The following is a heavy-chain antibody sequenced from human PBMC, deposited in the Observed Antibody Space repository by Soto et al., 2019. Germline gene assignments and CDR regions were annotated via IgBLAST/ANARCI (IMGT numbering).Heavy chain of an antibody. Sequence: QITLTESGPTLVKPAQTLTLTCTFSGFSLTSPGEAVAWIRQSPGKALEWLALIYWDDDKRYSPSLRNRLSIAMDTSKNQVILTLTNVIPVDTGTYFCAHSVDEVRPNAFDFCGQGKKVNVAS. CDR2: IYWDDDK. CDR3: AHSVDEVRPNAFDF. V-gene: IGHV2-5*02. J-gene: IGHJ3*01. CDR1: GFSLTSPGEA.